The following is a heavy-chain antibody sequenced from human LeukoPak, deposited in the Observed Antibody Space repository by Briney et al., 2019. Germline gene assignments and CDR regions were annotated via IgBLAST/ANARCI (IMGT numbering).Heavy chain of an antibody. CDR1: GFTFSSYA. CDR2: IWYDGSNE. CDR3: ATDSSGYFDY. Sequence: GRSLRLSCAASGFTFSSYAMHWVRQAPGKGLEWVAVIWYDGSNENYGDSVKGRFTISRDNSKNTLYLQMNSLRAEDTAVYYCATDSSGYFDYWGQGTLVTVSS. V-gene: IGHV3-33*01. D-gene: IGHD3-22*01. J-gene: IGHJ4*02.